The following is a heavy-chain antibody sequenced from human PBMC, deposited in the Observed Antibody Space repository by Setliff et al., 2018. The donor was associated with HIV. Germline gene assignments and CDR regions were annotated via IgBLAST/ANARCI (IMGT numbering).Heavy chain of an antibody. D-gene: IGHD2-21*01. CDR2: IYITGST. V-gene: IGHV4-61*02. CDR1: GGSISSSSYY. Sequence: PSETLSLTCTVSGGSISSSSYYWSWIRQPAGKGLEWIGRIYITGSTSYNPSLKSRVTISVDTSKNQFSLKLSSVTAADTAVYYCGRGRRIVGASWAVIDYWGRGKPVTVSS. CDR3: GRGRRIVGASWAVIDY. J-gene: IGHJ4*02.